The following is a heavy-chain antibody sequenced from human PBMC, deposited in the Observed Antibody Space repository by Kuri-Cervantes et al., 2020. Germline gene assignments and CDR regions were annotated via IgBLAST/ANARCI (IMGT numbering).Heavy chain of an antibody. CDR1: GFTFSSFG. D-gene: IGHD2-2*01. CDR2: ISYDGSNK. CDR3: AKDLQRIVVVPAVMPNYYYYGMDV. Sequence: LSLTCAASGFTFSSFGMHWVRQAPGKGLEWVAVISYDGSNKYYADSVKGRFTISRDNSKNTLYLQMNSLRAEDTAVYYCAKDLQRIVVVPAVMPNYYYYGMDVWGQGTTVTVSS. V-gene: IGHV3-30*18. J-gene: IGHJ6*02.